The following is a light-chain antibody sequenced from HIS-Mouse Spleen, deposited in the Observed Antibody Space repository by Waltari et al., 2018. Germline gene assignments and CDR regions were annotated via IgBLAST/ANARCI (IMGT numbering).Light chain of an antibody. V-gene: IGLV2-14*03. J-gene: IGLJ3*02. Sequence: QSALTQPASVSGSPGQSITISCTGTSSYVGGYNYVSWYQQHTGKAPKLMIYDGSNRPSGVSNRFSGSKSGNTASLTISGLQAEDEADYYCSSYTSSSTLVFGGGTKLTVL. CDR1: SSYVGGYNY. CDR2: DGS. CDR3: SSYTSSSTLV.